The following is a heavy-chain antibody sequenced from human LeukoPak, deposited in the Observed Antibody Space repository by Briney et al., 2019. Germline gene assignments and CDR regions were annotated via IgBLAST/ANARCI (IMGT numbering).Heavy chain of an antibody. Sequence: GGSLRLSCVGSGFTFRSHAMSWVRQAPEKGLEFVSGMYENGGTTYYADSVKGRFSISRDNSKNTLYLQMDSLRAEDTAVYYCARDRLNRADCGTDCYSAVFDYWGQGALVTVSS. J-gene: IGHJ4*02. CDR3: ARDRLNRADCGTDCYSAVFDY. V-gene: IGHV3-23*01. D-gene: IGHD2-21*02. CDR1: GFTFRSHA. CDR2: MYENGGTT.